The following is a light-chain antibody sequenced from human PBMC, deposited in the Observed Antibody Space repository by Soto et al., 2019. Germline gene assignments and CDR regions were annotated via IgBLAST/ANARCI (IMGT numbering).Light chain of an antibody. CDR1: QDISNY. CDR2: DAS. V-gene: IGKV1-33*01. CDR3: QQYDNLPIT. J-gene: IGKJ5*01. Sequence: DIQMTQSPSSLSASLGDRVTITCQASQDISNYLNWYQQKPGKAPKXMIYDASNLETGVPSRFSGSGSGTDFNFTISSLQPEDIATYYCQQYDNLPITLGQGTRLEIK.